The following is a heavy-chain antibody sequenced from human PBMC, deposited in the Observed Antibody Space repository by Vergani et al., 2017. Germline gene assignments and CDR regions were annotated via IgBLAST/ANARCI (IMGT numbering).Heavy chain of an antibody. J-gene: IGHJ3*02. V-gene: IGHV4-31*03. CDR3: ARSPKNSGSYYDAFDI. Sequence: QLQLQESGPGLVKPSQTLSLTCTVSGGSISSGGYYWSWIRQHPGKGLEWIGYIYYSGSTYYNPSLKGRVTISVDTSKNQFSLKLSSVTAADTAVYYCARSPKNSGSYYDAFDIWGQGTMVTVSS. CDR2: IYYSGST. CDR1: GGSISSGGYY. D-gene: IGHD1-26*01.